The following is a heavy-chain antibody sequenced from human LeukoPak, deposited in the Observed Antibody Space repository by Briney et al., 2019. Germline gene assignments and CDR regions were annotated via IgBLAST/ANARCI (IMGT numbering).Heavy chain of an antibody. V-gene: IGHV3-64D*06. Sequence: GGSLRLSCSASGFTFSNCPMHWVRQAPGKGLEYVSAISSNGDSTYYADSVKGRFTISRDNSRNTLSLQMSSLRAEDTAVYYCAREYGSGSYTGIDYWGQGTLVTVSS. CDR3: AREYGSGSYTGIDY. CDR1: GFTFSNCP. CDR2: ISSNGDST. D-gene: IGHD3-10*01. J-gene: IGHJ4*02.